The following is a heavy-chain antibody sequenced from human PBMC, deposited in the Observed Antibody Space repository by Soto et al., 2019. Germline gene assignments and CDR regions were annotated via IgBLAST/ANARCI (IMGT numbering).Heavy chain of an antibody. CDR2: IYSGGST. CDR1: GFTVSSNY. J-gene: IGHJ6*02. V-gene: IGHV3-53*01. CDR3: ARDPPATRHGMDV. Sequence: QAGGSLRLSCAASGFTVSSNYMSWVRQAPGKGLGWVSVIYSGGSTYYADSERGRFTISRDNSKNTLYLQMKSLRAEDTAVYYCARDPPATRHGMDVWGQGTTVTVSS.